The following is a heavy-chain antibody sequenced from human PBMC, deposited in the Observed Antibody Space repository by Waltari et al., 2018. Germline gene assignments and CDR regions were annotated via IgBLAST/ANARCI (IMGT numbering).Heavy chain of an antibody. V-gene: IGHV4-34*01. Sequence: QVQLQQWGAGLLKPSETLSLTCAVYGGSFSGYYWSWIRQPPGKGREWIGEINHSGNTNYNPALKSRVTRSVDTSKNQFALKLSSVTAADTAVYYCARVPYSSGWYGRRVFDYWGQGTLVTVSS. D-gene: IGHD6-19*01. CDR1: GGSFSGYY. CDR3: ARVPYSSGWYGRRVFDY. J-gene: IGHJ4*02. CDR2: INHSGNT.